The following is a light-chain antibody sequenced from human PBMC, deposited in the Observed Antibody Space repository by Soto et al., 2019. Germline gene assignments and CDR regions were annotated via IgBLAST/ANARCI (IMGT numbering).Light chain of an antibody. CDR3: SSYAGSNNFV. J-gene: IGLJ1*01. V-gene: IGLV2-8*01. CDR2: EVS. CDR1: SSDVGGYNY. Sequence: ALTQPPSASGSPGQSVTISCTGTSSDVGGYNYVSWYQQHPGKAPKLMIYEVSERPSGVPDRFSGSKSSNTASLTVSGLQAEDEADYYCSSYAGSNNFVFGTGTKVTGL.